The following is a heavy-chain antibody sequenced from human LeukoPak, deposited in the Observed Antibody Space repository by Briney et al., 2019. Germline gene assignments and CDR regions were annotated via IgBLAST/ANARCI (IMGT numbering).Heavy chain of an antibody. D-gene: IGHD3-22*01. CDR3: ARDERYDSSGYPFDY. J-gene: IGHJ4*02. CDR2: INPSSGGT. CDR1: GYTFTGYY. Sequence: ASVKVSCTPSGYTFTGYYIQWVRQAPRQGLEWMGWINPSSGGTNYAQKFQGRVTMTRDTSISTAYMELSRLRSDDTAVYYCARDERYDSSGYPFDYWGQGTLVTVSS. V-gene: IGHV1-2*02.